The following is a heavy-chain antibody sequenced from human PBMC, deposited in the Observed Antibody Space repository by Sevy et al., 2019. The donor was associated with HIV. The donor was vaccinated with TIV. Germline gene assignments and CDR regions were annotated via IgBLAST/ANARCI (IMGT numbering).Heavy chain of an antibody. D-gene: IGHD3-16*01. CDR2: IKGDGSDK. J-gene: IGHJ4*02. CDR3: AHETFGRXES. Sequence: GGSLRLSCAASGFTFSANWMNWVRQAPGKGLEGVANIKGDGSDKHYVDSVEGRFTISRDNAKNLLYLQMNSLRVEDTAVYYCAHETFGRXESWGQXTLVTVSS. CDR1: GFTFSANW. V-gene: IGHV3-7*01.